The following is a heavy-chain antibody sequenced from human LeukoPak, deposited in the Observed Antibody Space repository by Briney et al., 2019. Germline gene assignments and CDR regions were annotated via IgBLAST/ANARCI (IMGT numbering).Heavy chain of an antibody. Sequence: GGSLRLSCAASGFTFSSYSMNWVRQAPGKGLEWVSSISSSSSYIYCADSVKGRFTISGDNAKNSLYLQMNSLRAEDTAVYYCAMVPVDMDVWGKGTTVTVSS. CDR3: AMVPVDMDV. V-gene: IGHV3-21*06. D-gene: IGHD2-21*02. CDR1: GFTFSSYS. CDR2: ISSSSSYI. J-gene: IGHJ6*03.